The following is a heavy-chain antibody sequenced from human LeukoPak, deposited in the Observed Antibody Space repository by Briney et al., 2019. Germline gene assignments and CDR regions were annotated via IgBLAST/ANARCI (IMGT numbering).Heavy chain of an antibody. CDR3: ARRLRYYYYYMDV. Sequence: QPGGSLRLSCAASGFTFSSYAMSWVRQAPGKGLEWVSAISGSGGSTYYADSVKGRFTISRDNSKNTLYLQMNSLRAEDTAVYYCARRLRYYYYYMDVWGKGTTVTVSS. CDR1: GFTFSSYA. CDR2: ISGSGGST. V-gene: IGHV3-23*01. J-gene: IGHJ6*03.